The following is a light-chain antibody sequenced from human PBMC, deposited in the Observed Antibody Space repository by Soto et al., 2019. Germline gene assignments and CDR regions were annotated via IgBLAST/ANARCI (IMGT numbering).Light chain of an antibody. CDR3: QQYGSSAFT. V-gene: IGKV3-20*01. Sequence: EIVLTQSPGTLFLSPGERATLSCRASQSFSNSYLAWYQQKPGQAPRLLIYGASSRATGIPDRFSGSGSGTDFTLTISRLEPEDFAVYYCQQYGSSAFTFGPGTKVDIK. CDR2: GAS. J-gene: IGKJ3*01. CDR1: QSFSNSY.